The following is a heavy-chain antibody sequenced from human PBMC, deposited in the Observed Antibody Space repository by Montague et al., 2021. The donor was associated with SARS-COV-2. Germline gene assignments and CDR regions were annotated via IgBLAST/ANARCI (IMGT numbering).Heavy chain of an antibody. Sequence: SETLSLTCTVSGGSITVSRYEWVWNRQPPGKGLDWIVTVHYTSTTSYNAPHKSRLTISIDTSEIQFTLKMTSVTAADTAVYYCARHRATAGSFDIWGQGTTVTVSS. V-gene: IGHV4-39*01. CDR2: VHYTSTT. J-gene: IGHJ3*02. CDR1: GGSITVSRYE. CDR3: ARHRATAGSFDI.